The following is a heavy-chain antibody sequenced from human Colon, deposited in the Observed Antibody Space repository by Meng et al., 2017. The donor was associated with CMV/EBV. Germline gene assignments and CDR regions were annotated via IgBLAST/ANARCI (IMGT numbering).Heavy chain of an antibody. D-gene: IGHD2-2*02. CDR3: ARRGYCASTSCYMHYGMDV. Sequence: GESLKISCAASGFTFSDYYMRWIRQAPGKGPEWISYISAAGTTIKYADSVKGRFTISRENAKNSLYLEMNSLRAEDTAVYYCARRGYCASTSCYMHYGMDVWGQGTSVTVSS. V-gene: IGHV3-11*04. CDR1: GFTFSDYY. CDR2: ISAAGTTI. J-gene: IGHJ6*02.